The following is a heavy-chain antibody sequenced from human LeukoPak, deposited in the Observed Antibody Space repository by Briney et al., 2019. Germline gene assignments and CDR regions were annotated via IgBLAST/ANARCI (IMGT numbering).Heavy chain of an antibody. CDR1: GGPLTSYY. D-gene: IGHD2-15*01. CDR3: ARHHRDCSGGSCFVLDY. CDR2: IYYRGST. V-gene: IGHV4-59*01. Sequence: SETLSLTCAVSGGPLTSYYWSWIRQPPGKGLEWIGFIYYRGSTNYNPSLESRVTISVDTSKNRFSLKLSSVTAADTAVYYCARHHRDCSGGSCFVLDYWGQGTLVTVSS. J-gene: IGHJ4*02.